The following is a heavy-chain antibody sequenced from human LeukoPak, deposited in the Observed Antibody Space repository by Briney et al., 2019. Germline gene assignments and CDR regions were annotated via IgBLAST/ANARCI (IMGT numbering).Heavy chain of an antibody. V-gene: IGHV5-51*01. D-gene: IGHD3-16*01. CDR3: ARRSEGDFQH. Sequence: GESLKISCKGSGYSFTSYWIGWVRQLPGKVEEWMGIIYPGHSDTRYSPSFQGQVTISADKSISTAYLQWSSLKASDTAMYYCARRSEGDFQHWGQGTLVTVSS. J-gene: IGHJ1*01. CDR2: IYPGHSDT. CDR1: GYSFTSYW.